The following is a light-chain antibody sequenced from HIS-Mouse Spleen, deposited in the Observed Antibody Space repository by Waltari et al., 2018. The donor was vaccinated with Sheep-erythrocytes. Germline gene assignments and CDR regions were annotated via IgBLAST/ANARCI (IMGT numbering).Light chain of an antibody. CDR1: QGIRND. CDR2: AAS. V-gene: IGKV1-6*01. J-gene: IGKJ2*01. Sequence: AIQMTQSPSSLSASVGDRVTITCRASQGIRNDLGWYQQKPGKAPKLLIYAASSLQSGFPSRFSGSGSGTDFTLTISSLEPEDFAVYYCQQRSNWYTFGQGTKLEIK. CDR3: QQRSNWYT.